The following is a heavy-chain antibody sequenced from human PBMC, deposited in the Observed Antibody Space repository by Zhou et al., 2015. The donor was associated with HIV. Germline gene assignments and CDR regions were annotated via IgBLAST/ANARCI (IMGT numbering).Heavy chain of an antibody. Sequence: QVQLLQSGAEVKKPDSSVRVSCKGSGDTFSSYSISWVRQAPGQGLEWMGRIIPLFETPEYAQKFQGRVTISADEYTNTVFMEVSRLTADDTAVYYCARDGSGAMVRVLTYWGQGTLVTVSS. V-gene: IGHV1-69*01. CDR2: IIPLFETP. J-gene: IGHJ4*02. D-gene: IGHD3-10*01. CDR3: ARDGSGAMVRVLTY. CDR1: GDTFSSYS.